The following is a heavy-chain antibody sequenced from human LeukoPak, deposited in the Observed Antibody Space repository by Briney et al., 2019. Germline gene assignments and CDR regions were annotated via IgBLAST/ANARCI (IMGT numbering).Heavy chain of an antibody. V-gene: IGHV4-38-2*02. D-gene: IGHD6-13*01. CDR1: GYSISSGYY. CDR3: ARGSFIAAAGRYYFDY. CDR2: IYHSGST. Sequence: SETLSLTCTVSGYSISSGYYWGWIRPPPGKGLEWIGSIYHSGSTYYNPSLKSRVTISVDTSKNQFSLKLSSVTAADTAVYYCARGSFIAAAGRYYFDYWGQGTLVTVSS. J-gene: IGHJ4*02.